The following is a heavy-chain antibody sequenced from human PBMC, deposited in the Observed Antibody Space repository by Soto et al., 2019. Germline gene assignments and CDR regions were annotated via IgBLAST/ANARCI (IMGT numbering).Heavy chain of an antibody. J-gene: IGHJ4*02. CDR2: ISDDGSSK. CDR1: GFTFSSFG. V-gene: IGHV3-30*18. Sequence: QVLLVESGGGVVQPGRSLRISCAVSGFTFSSFGMHWVRQAPGKGLEWVAVISDDGSSKHYADSLKGRFTISRDNSNNTLYLQMYRLGPEDTAVYYCAKDRWGDFGDLNLPGYWGQGTLVTVSS. D-gene: IGHD4-17*01. CDR3: AKDRWGDFGDLNLPGY.